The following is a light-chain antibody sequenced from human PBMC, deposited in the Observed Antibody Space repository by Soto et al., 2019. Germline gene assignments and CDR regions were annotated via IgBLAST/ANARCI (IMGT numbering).Light chain of an antibody. J-gene: IGKJ2*01. CDR1: QSLSRN. CDR3: QQYEDLAYT. CDR2: DAS. V-gene: IGKV3-15*01. Sequence: EIVMTQSPATLSVSPGERATLSCRASQSLSRNLAWYQQKPGQAPRLLIYDASTRATGLPARLSGSGSGTAFTLTIDSLQSEDFAVYYCQQYEDLAYTFGQGTKLEIK.